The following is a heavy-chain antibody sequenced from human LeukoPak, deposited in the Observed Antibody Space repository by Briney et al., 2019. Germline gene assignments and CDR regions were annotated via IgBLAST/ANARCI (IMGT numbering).Heavy chain of an antibody. Sequence: GGSLRLSCATSTFTFSSYTMNWVRQPPGKGLEWVSSISTGSSSIYYADSVKGRFTISRDNAKNSLYLQMNSLRAEDTAVYYCATEMFRGAYWGQGTLVTVSS. CDR1: TFTFSSYT. D-gene: IGHD3-10*01. V-gene: IGHV3-21*01. CDR2: ISTGSSSI. CDR3: ATEMFRGAY. J-gene: IGHJ4*02.